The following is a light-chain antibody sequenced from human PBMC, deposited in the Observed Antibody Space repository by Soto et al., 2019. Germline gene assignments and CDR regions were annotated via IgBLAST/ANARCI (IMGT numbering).Light chain of an antibody. CDR1: QSISSW. CDR3: QQYNDNWT. Sequence: DIQMTQSPSTLSASVGDRVTITCRASQSISSWLAWYQQKPGTAPKLLIYKASTLQTGVPSRFSGSGPGTEFTLTISSLQPDDFATYYCQQYNDNWTFGQGTKV. V-gene: IGKV1-5*03. CDR2: KAS. J-gene: IGKJ1*01.